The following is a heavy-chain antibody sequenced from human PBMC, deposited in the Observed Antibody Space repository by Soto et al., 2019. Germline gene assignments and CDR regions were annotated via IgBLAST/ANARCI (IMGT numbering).Heavy chain of an antibody. CDR1: GFTFSSYA. V-gene: IGHV3-30-3*01. Sequence: GGSLRLSCAASGFTFSSYAMHWFREAPGKGREWVGVRSYDGSDKYYAESVKGRFTISRDNSKNTLYLQMNSLRAEDTAVYYCARDRGVEPREVIPDYYYYYGMDVWGQGTTVTVSS. J-gene: IGHJ6*02. CDR3: ARDRGVEPREVIPDYYYYYGMDV. D-gene: IGHD3-10*01. CDR2: RSYDGSDK.